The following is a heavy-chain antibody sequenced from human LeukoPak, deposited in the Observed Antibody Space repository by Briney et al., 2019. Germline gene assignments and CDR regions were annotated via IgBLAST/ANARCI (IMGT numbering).Heavy chain of an antibody. V-gene: IGHV3-53*01. D-gene: IGHD4-17*01. CDR3: ARDSIAEYGYAFDI. CDR1: GFTFSSYW. Sequence: PGGSLRLSCAASGFTFSSYWMRWVRHDPRKGLEWVSVIYSGGSTYYADSVKGRFTISRDNSKNTLYLQMNSLRAEDTAVYYCARDSIAEYGYAFDIWGQGTMVTVSS. CDR2: IYSGGST. J-gene: IGHJ3*02.